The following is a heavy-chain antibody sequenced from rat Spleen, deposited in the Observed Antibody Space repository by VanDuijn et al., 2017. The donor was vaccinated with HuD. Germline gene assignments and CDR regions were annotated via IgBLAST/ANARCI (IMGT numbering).Heavy chain of an antibody. CDR2: ISYAGSST. Sequence: EVQLVESDGGLVQPGRSLKLSCAASGFTFSDYYMAWVRQAPTKGLEWVATISYAGSSTYYRDSVKGRFTISRDNAKSTLYLQMDSLRSEDTATYYCARWDSGFDYWGQGVMVTVSS. V-gene: IGHV5-29*01. D-gene: IGHD4-3*01. CDR1: GFTFSDYY. J-gene: IGHJ2*01. CDR3: ARWDSGFDY.